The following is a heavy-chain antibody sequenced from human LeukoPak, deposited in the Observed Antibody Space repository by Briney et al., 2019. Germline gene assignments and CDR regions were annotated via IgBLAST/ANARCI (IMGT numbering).Heavy chain of an antibody. Sequence: GGSLRLSCAASGFTFSSYAMSWVRQAPGKGLEWVSAISGSGGSTYYADSVKGRFTISRENAKNSLYLQMNSLRAGDTAVYYCARGSGSSGDFDYWGQGTLVTVSS. D-gene: IGHD3-10*01. J-gene: IGHJ4*02. CDR1: GFTFSSYA. CDR2: ISGSGGST. V-gene: IGHV3-23*01. CDR3: ARGSGSSGDFDY.